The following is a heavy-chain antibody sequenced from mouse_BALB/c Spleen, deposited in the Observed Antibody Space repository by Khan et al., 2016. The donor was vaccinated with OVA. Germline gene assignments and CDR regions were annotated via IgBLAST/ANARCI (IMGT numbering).Heavy chain of an antibody. D-gene: IGHD1-2*01. V-gene: IGHV3-2*02. CDR3: ARTARIRY. CDR1: GYSITSAYG. Sequence: VQLQQSGPGLVKPSQSLSLTCTVTGYSITSAYGWNWIRQFPGNKLEWMGYISYSGSTNYNPSLKSRTSITRDTSTNQFFLQLKSVTTEDTATYYYARTARIRYWGQGTTLTVSS. J-gene: IGHJ2*01. CDR2: ISYSGST.